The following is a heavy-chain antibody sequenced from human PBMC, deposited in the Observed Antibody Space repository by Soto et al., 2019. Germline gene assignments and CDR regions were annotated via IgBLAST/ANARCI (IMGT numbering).Heavy chain of an antibody. CDR1: GGSISNYY. CDR2: IFYSGST. V-gene: IGHV4-59*03. D-gene: IGHD5-18*01. J-gene: IGHJ5*02. CDR3: AKYSGYNYGYFRWFDP. Sequence: PSETLSLTCTVSGGSISNYYWSWIRQPPGRGLEWIGHIFYSGSTNYNPALKSRVTISVDTSKSQFSLKLSSVTAADTAVYYCAKYSGYNYGYFRWFDPWGQGTLVTVSS.